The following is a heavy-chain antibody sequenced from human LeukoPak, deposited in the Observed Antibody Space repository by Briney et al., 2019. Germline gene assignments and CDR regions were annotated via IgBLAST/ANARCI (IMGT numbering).Heavy chain of an antibody. Sequence: GASVKVSCRASGYTFSSYYFHWVRQAPGQGLEWMGVISPSGVRTTYVQMLQGRVTMTTDTSTSTAYMELRSLRSDDTAMYYCARDRMDTGTYLDYWGQGTLVTVSS. V-gene: IGHV1-46*04. J-gene: IGHJ4*02. D-gene: IGHD5-18*01. CDR3: ARDRMDTGTYLDY. CDR1: GYTFSSYY. CDR2: ISPSGVRT.